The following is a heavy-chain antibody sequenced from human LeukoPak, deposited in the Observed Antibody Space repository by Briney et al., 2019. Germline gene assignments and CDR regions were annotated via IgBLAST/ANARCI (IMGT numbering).Heavy chain of an antibody. CDR1: GFTFSSYS. CDR2: ISSSSSYI. Sequence: PGGSLRLSCAASGFTFSSYSMNWIRQAPGKGLEWVSSISSSSSYIYYADSVKGRFTISRDNAKNSLYLQMNSLRAEDTAVYYRARRVIVTDAFDIWGQGTMVTVSS. J-gene: IGHJ3*02. D-gene: IGHD3-16*02. V-gene: IGHV3-21*01. CDR3: ARRVIVTDAFDI.